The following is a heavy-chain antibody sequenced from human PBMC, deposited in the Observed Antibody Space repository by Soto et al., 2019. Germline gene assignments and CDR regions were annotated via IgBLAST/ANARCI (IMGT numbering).Heavy chain of an antibody. CDR2: TRNKANSYTT. Sequence: GGSLRLCCAASGFTLIDHYMDWVRKAPGKGLEWVGRTRNKANSYTTEYAASVKGRFTISRDDSKNSLYLQMNSLKTEDTAVYYCARADILTGYFHWGQGTLVTVSS. V-gene: IGHV3-72*01. CDR1: GFTLIDHY. J-gene: IGHJ4*02. D-gene: IGHD3-9*01. CDR3: ARADILTGYFH.